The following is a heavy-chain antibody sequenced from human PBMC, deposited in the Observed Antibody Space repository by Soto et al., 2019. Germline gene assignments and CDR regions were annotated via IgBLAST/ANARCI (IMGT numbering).Heavy chain of an antibody. CDR1: GGAFSSYA. V-gene: IGHV1-69*06. J-gene: IGHJ5*02. CDR3: AREKDSGSYFPFDP. CDR2: IIPIFGSP. D-gene: IGHD1-26*01. Sequence: ASVKVSCKASGGAFSSYAISWVRQAPGQGLEWMGGIIPIFGSPNYAEALQGRVTITEDKSTSTAYIELRSLRSEDTAMYYCAREKDSGSYFPFDPWGQGTLVTVSS.